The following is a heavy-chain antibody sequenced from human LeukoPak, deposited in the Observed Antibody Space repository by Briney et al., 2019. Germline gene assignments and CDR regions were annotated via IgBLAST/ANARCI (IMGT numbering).Heavy chain of an antibody. J-gene: IGHJ4*02. V-gene: IGHV3-48*03. D-gene: IGHD4-23*01. CDR1: GFTFSSYE. CDR3: ARDYGGSSPFDY. CDR2: ISSSDSTI. Sequence: GGSLRLSCAASGFTFSSYEMHWVRQAPGKGLEWVSYISSSDSTIYYADSVKGRFIISRDNAKNSLYLQMNSLRAEDTAVYYCARDYGGSSPFDYWGQGTPVTVSS.